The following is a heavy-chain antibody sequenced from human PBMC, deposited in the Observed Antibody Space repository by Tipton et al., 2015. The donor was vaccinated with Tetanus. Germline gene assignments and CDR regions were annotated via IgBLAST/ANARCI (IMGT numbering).Heavy chain of an antibody. Sequence: TLSLTCAVSGGSISSSNWWSWVRQPPGKGLEWIGGIYHSGSTNHNPSLKSRVTISVDKSKNRFSLKLSSVTAADTAVYYCARVIYDFWSDHPLSDGMDVWGQGTTVTVSS. CDR3: ARVIYDFWSDHPLSDGMDV. CDR1: GGSISSSNW. D-gene: IGHD3-3*01. J-gene: IGHJ6*02. V-gene: IGHV4-4*02. CDR2: IYHSGST.